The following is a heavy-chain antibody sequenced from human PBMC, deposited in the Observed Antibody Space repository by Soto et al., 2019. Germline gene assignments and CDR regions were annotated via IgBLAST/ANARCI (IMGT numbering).Heavy chain of an antibody. Sequence: ASVKVSCKVSGYTLTELSMHWVRQAPGKGLEWMGGFDPEDGETIYAQKFQGRVTMTEDTSTDTAYMELSSLRSEDTAVYYCATGPFPSMAGTLNYYYYYMDVWGKGTTVTVSS. J-gene: IGHJ6*03. CDR3: ATGPFPSMAGTLNYYYYYMDV. D-gene: IGHD6-19*01. CDR1: GYTLTELS. V-gene: IGHV1-24*01. CDR2: FDPEDGET.